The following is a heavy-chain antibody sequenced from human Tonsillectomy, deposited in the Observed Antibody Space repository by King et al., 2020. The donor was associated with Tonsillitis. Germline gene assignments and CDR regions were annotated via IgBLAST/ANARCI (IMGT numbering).Heavy chain of an antibody. V-gene: IGHV3-48*01. Sequence: VQLVESGGGLVQPGGSLRLSCAASGFTFSSYSMNWVRQAPGKGLEWVSYISSSSSTIYYADSVKGRFTISRDNAKNSLYLQMNSRRAEDTAVYYCARDYRGRYYCGSGSVERYYFDYWGQGTLVTVSS. CDR3: ARDYRGRYYCGSGSVERYYFDY. CDR2: ISSSSSTI. CDR1: GFTFSSYS. D-gene: IGHD3-10*01. J-gene: IGHJ4*02.